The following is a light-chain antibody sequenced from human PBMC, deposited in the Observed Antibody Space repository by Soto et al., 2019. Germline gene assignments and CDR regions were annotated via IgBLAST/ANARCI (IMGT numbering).Light chain of an antibody. CDR2: KAS. Sequence: DIQMTQSPSTLSASVGDRVTITCRASQSISVWLAWYQQKAGKAPNLLIYKASMLESGVPSRFSGSGSETEFTLTVSGLQPGDSATYYCQQYNGYSPTFGQGTKVDIK. V-gene: IGKV1-5*03. CDR1: QSISVW. CDR3: QQYNGYSPT. J-gene: IGKJ1*01.